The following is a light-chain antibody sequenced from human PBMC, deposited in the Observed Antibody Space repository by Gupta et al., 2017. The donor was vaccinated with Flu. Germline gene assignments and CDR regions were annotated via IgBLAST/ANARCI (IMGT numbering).Light chain of an antibody. CDR3: QTWGTGIRV. J-gene: IGLJ3*02. CDR1: SGHSTYH. Sequence: SGHSTYHNAWHQQQPGKGPRYLMKVNNDGSHTKGDGIPDRFSGYSSGAERYLTISSLLSEDEADYYCQTWGTGIRVFGGGTKLTVL. CDR2: VNNDGSH. V-gene: IGLV4-69*01.